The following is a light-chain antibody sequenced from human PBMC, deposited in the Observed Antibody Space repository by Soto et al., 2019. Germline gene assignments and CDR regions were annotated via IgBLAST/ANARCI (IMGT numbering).Light chain of an antibody. V-gene: IGKV4-1*01. CDR3: QQYYSTPYT. CDR2: WAS. Sequence: DIVMTQSPDSLAMSLGERATINCKSSQSVLHSSHNENYLVWYQQKPGQPPKLLIYWASTRESGVPDRFSGSGSGTEFTLTISSLQAEDVAVYYCQQYYSTPYTFGQGTKLEIK. J-gene: IGKJ2*01. CDR1: QSVLHSSHNENY.